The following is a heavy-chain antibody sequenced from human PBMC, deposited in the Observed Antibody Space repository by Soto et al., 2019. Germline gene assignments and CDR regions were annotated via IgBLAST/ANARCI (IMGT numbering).Heavy chain of an antibody. V-gene: IGHV3-33*01. Sequence: QVQLVESGGGVVQPGRSLRLSCAASGFTFSSYGMHWVRQAPGKGLEWVAVIWYDGSNIYHADSVKGRFTISRDNSKNTQVLQMKSLRAEDTAVYYSAREWSVGATSGGRIDYWGQGTLVTVSS. CDR3: AREWSVGATSGGRIDY. CDR1: GFTFSSYG. CDR2: IWYDGSNI. D-gene: IGHD1-26*01. J-gene: IGHJ4*02.